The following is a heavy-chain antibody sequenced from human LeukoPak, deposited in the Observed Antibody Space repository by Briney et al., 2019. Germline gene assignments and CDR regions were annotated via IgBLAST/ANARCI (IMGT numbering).Heavy chain of an antibody. V-gene: IGHV3-33*01. CDR1: GVTFSNYG. Sequence: PGRSLRLSCAASGVTFSNYGMHWVRQAPGKGLEWVAVIWYEGSNKYYADSVKGRFTISRDNSKNTLYMQMNSLRVEDTAVYYCATAPRGGDYEDYWGQGTLVTVSS. D-gene: IGHD4-17*01. CDR2: IWYEGSNK. J-gene: IGHJ4*02. CDR3: ATAPRGGDYEDY.